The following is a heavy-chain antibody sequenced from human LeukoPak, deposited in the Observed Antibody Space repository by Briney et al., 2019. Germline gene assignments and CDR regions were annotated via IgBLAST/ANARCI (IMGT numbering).Heavy chain of an antibody. Sequence: SETLSLTCAVYGGSFSGYYWSWIRQPPGKGLEWIGEINHSGSTNYNPSLKSRVTISVDASKNQFSLKLSSVTAADTAVYYCARATGTKVPPGYWGQGTLVTVSS. D-gene: IGHD1-7*01. CDR2: INHSGST. J-gene: IGHJ4*02. V-gene: IGHV4-34*01. CDR1: GGSFSGYY. CDR3: ARATGTKVPPGY.